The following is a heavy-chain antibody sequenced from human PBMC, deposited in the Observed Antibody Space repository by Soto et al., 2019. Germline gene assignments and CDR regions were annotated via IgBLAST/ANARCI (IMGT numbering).Heavy chain of an antibody. D-gene: IGHD3-22*01. CDR3: ARDWHYDSSGRLNYYYYYGMDV. Sequence: ASVKASCKASCYTFTSYYMNWGRQSPVQGLEWMGIINPSGGSTSYAQKFQGRVTMTRDTSTSTVYMELSSLRSEDRDVYYCARDWHYDSSGRLNYYYYYGMDVWGQGTTVTVSS. V-gene: IGHV1-46*01. CDR1: CYTFTSYY. J-gene: IGHJ6*02. CDR2: INPSGGST.